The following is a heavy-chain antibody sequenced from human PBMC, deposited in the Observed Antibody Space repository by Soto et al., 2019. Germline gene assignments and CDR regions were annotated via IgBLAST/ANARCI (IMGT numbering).Heavy chain of an antibody. CDR1: GFTFSSYW. D-gene: IGHD1-7*01. CDR2: IKPDGSEK. V-gene: IGHV3-7*01. Sequence: GGSLRLSCAASGFTFSSYWMSWVRQAPGKGLEWVANIKPDGSEKYYVDSVKGRFTISRDNAKNSLYLQMNSLRAEDTAVYYCARDLAGTTSHAFDIWGQGTMVTVSS. J-gene: IGHJ3*02. CDR3: ARDLAGTTSHAFDI.